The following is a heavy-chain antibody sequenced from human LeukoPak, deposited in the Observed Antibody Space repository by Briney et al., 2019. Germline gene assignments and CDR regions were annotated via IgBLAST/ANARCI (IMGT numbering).Heavy chain of an antibody. CDR2: IKQDGSEK. CDR1: GFTFSSYW. Sequence: PGGSLRLSCAASGFTFSSYWMSWVRQAPGKGLEWVANIKQDGSEKYYVDSVKGRFTISRDNATNSLYLQMNSLRGEDTAVYYRARTPRYCSGGSCHSIYFQYRGPGTLGTVSP. V-gene: IGHV3-7*01. J-gene: IGHJ1*01. D-gene: IGHD2-15*01. CDR3: ARTPRYCSGGSCHSIYFQY.